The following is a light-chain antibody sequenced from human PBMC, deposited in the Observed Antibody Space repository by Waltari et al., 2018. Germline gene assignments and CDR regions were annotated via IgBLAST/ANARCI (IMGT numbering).Light chain of an antibody. Sequence: DIQMTQSPSSLSASVGDRVTITCRASQGISSYLAWYQQKPGKAPKLLIYKASTLQSGVPSRFSGSGSVTDFTLTISSLQPEDFATYYCQQHNSNPYSFGQGTKVEIE. V-gene: IGKV1-9*01. J-gene: IGKJ2*03. CDR1: QGISSY. CDR3: QQHNSNPYS. CDR2: KAS.